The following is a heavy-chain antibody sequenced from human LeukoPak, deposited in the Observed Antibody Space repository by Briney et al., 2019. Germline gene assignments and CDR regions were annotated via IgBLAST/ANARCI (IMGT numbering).Heavy chain of an antibody. Sequence: SVKVSCKASGCTFSSYAISWVRQAPGQGLEWMGGIIPIFGTANYAQKFQGRVTITADESMSPAYMELSSLRSEDTAVYYCARGPRFGESVYYYGMDVWGQGTTVTVSS. CDR2: IIPIFGTA. V-gene: IGHV1-69*13. CDR3: ARGPRFGESVYYYGMDV. J-gene: IGHJ6*02. CDR1: GCTFSSYA. D-gene: IGHD3-10*02.